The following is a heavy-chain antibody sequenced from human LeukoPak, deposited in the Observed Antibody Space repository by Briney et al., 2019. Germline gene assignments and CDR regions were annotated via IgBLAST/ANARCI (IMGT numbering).Heavy chain of an antibody. Sequence: GGSLRLSCAASGFTFSSYSMNWVRQAPGKGLEWVSFISSSRSYIYYADSVKGRFTISRDNAKNSLYLQMNSLRAEDTAVYYCARDGAGSSSVVNWFDPWGQGTLVTVSS. J-gene: IGHJ5*02. CDR3: ARDGAGSSSVVNWFDP. V-gene: IGHV3-21*01. D-gene: IGHD6-6*01. CDR2: ISSSRSYI. CDR1: GFTFSSYS.